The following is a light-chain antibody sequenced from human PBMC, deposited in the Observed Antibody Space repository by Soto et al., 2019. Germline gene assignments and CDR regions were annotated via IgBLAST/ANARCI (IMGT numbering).Light chain of an antibody. CDR3: QQVHSFPLT. Sequence: DIQVTQSPLSLSASVGDRVTITCRASQAITSFVAWYQQQPEKAPKLLIFATSRLQTGVPSRFSGSGSGTEFTLTISSLQPEDFATYYCQQVHSFPLTFGPGTKVDIK. CDR1: QAITSF. CDR2: ATS. J-gene: IGKJ3*01. V-gene: IGKV1-9*01.